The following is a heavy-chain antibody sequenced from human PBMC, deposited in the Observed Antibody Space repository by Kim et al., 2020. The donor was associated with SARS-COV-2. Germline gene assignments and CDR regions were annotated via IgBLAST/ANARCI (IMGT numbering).Heavy chain of an antibody. CDR1: GFTFRNYW. V-gene: IGHV3-7*05. CDR3: AREDVGSFDF. J-gene: IGHJ3*01. Sequence: GGSLRLSCAASGFTFRNYWMSWVRQAPGKRPEWVANINPGGREKNYLDSVKGRFTISRDDAKNSLFLQMNSLRADDTAIYYCAREDVGSFDFWGQGTMVAVSS. CDR2: INPGGREK.